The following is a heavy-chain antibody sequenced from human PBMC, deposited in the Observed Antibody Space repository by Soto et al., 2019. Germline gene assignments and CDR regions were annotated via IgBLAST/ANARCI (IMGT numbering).Heavy chain of an antibody. CDR3: ARDYPIGITFSGYDAMDS. D-gene: IGHD5-12*01. CDR2: TIPILDVA. CDR1: GGTFSTYT. Sequence: QVQLVQSGAEVKKPGSSVKVSCKASGGTFSTYTFTWVRQAPGQGLEWMGRTIPILDVADYAQDFQGRVTITADKSTSTAYMEVRSLTSKDTAVYYCARDYPIGITFSGYDAMDSWGQGTLVTVSS. V-gene: IGHV1-69*08. J-gene: IGHJ4*02.